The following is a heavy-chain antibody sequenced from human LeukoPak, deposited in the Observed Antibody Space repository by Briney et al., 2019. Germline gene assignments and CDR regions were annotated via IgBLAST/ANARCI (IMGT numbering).Heavy chain of an antibody. J-gene: IGHJ5*02. V-gene: IGHV4-59*08. CDR3: ARRWGSSLDP. CDR2: IYYSGST. Sequence: PSETLSLTCTVSGGSISDDYWSWIRQPPGKGLEWIGYIYYSGSTNYNPSLKSRVTISVDTSKNQFSLKLSSVTAADTAVYYCARRWGSSLDPWGQGTLVTVSS. CDR1: GGSISDDY. D-gene: IGHD6-13*01.